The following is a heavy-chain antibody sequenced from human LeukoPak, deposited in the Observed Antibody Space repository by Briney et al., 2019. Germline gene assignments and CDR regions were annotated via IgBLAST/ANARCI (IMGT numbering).Heavy chain of an antibody. CDR1: GFTFSSNV. J-gene: IGHJ4*02. Sequence: GGSLRLSCAASGFTFSSNVMTWVRQAPGRGPEWVSAISGNSVSTNYADSVKGRFTISRDNSKNTLYLQMNCLRVEDTAVYYCAKGAYCGGDCYSLIDYWGQGTLVTVSS. V-gene: IGHV3-23*01. CDR2: ISGNSVST. D-gene: IGHD2-21*02. CDR3: AKGAYCGGDCYSLIDY.